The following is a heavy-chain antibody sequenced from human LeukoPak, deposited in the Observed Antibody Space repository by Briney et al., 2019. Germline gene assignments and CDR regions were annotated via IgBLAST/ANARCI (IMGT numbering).Heavy chain of an antibody. CDR3: ARGMDVLRFLEWLGDIDY. CDR1: GFTFSSYA. V-gene: IGHV3-30-3*01. J-gene: IGHJ4*02. Sequence: GGSLRFSCAASGFTFSSYAMHWVRQAPGKGLEWVAVISYDGSNKYYADSVKGRFTISRDNSKNTLYLQMNSLRAGDTAVYYCARGMDVLRFLEWLGDIDYWGQGTLVTVSS. D-gene: IGHD3-3*01. CDR2: ISYDGSNK.